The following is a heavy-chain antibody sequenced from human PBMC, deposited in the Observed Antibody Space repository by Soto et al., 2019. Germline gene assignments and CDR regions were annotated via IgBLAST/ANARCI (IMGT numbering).Heavy chain of an antibody. V-gene: IGHV4-4*02. CDR1: AGSISSRNW. J-gene: IGHJ6*04. CDR2: IFQSGST. CDR3: ARVPYDYYAKYV. Sequence: SVTRSLPCAASAGSISSRNWWNWVRHPPGRGLEWIGEIFQSGSTNYNPSLKSRVSISVDRSKNQFSLELTSVTAADTAVAYFARVPYDYYAKYVWGRETTCTVAS. D-gene: IGHD2-2*01.